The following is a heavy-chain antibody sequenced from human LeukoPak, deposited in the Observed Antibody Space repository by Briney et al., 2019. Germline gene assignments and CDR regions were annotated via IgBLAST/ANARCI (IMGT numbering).Heavy chain of an antibody. J-gene: IGHJ4*02. D-gene: IGHD6-13*01. CDR2: INTNTGNP. CDR3: ARDGGSWDLDY. V-gene: IGHV7-4-1*02. CDR1: GYTFTSYA. Sequence: GASVKVSCKTSGYTFTSYAINWVRQAPGQGLEWMGYINTNTGNPTYAQVFTGRFVFSLDTSVSTAYLQIISLKAEDTAVYYCARDGGSWDLDYWGQGSLVTVSS.